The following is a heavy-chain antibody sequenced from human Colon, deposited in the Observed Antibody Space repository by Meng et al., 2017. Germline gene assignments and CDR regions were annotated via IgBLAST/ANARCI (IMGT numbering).Heavy chain of an antibody. CDR3: TRDGPSLYYYGSGSYEVSAFDI. V-gene: IGHV3-49*03. J-gene: IGHJ3*02. CDR2: IRSKAYGGTT. D-gene: IGHD3-10*01. Sequence: GSLRLSCTASGFTFGDYAMSWFRQAPGKGLEWVGFIRSKAYGGTTEYAASVKGRFTISRDDSKSIAYLQMNSLKTEDTAVYYCTRDGPSLYYYGSGSYEVSAFDIWGQGTMVTVSS. CDR1: GFTFGDYA.